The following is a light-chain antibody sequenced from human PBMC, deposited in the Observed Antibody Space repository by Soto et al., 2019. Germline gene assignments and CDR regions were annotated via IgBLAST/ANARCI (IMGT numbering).Light chain of an antibody. CDR2: KAS. V-gene: IGKV1-5*03. J-gene: IGKJ5*01. Sequence: DIQMTQSPSTLSESVGDRVTITGRVSQTISSWLAWYQQKPGKAPKLMXYKASTLKSGVPSSFSGSGSGTDLTLTISSLEPEDFAAYYCQQRSNWPPITFGQGTRLEIK. CDR3: QQRSNWPPIT. CDR1: QTISSW.